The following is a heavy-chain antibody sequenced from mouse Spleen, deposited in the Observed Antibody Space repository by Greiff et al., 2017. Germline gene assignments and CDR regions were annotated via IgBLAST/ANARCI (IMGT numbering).Heavy chain of an antibody. CDR2: INPSTGYT. V-gene: IGHV1-7*01. CDR3: ARRGAMDY. CDR1: GYTFTSYW. J-gene: IGHJ4*01. Sequence: QVQLQQSGAELAKPGASVKMSCKASGYTFTSYWMHWVKQRPGQGLEWIGYINPSTGYTEYNQKFKDKATLTADKSSSTAYMQLSSLTSEDSAVYYCARRGAMDYWGQGTSVTVSS.